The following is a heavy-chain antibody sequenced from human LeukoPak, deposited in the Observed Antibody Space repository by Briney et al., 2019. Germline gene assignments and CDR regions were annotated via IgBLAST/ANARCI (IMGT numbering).Heavy chain of an antibody. Sequence: ASVKVSCKASGFTFTGYYIHWVRQAPGQGLDWMGWINPNSGATYYAQKFQGRVTMTRDTSISTAYMELSRLRSDDTAVYYCARDSSWQTEGFDYWGQGTLVTVFS. D-gene: IGHD6-13*01. CDR3: ARDSSWQTEGFDY. CDR1: GFTFTGYY. CDR2: INPNSGAT. V-gene: IGHV1-2*02. J-gene: IGHJ4*02.